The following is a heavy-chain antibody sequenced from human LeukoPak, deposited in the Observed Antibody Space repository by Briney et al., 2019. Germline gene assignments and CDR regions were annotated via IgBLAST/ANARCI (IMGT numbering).Heavy chain of an antibody. CDR2: ISSSGSTI. CDR3: AKEGTAMVAYYFDY. J-gene: IGHJ4*02. V-gene: IGHV3-11*01. CDR1: GFTFSDYY. D-gene: IGHD5-18*01. Sequence: GGSLRLSCAASGFTFSDYYMSWIRQAPGKGLEWVSYISSSGSTIYYADSVKGRFTISRDNSKNTLYLQINSLRAEDTAVYYCAKEGTAMVAYYFDYWGQGTLVTVSS.